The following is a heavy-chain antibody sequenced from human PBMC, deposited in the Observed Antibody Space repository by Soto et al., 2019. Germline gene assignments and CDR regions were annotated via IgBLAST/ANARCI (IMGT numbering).Heavy chain of an antibody. V-gene: IGHV4-59*01. CDR2: ISYSGST. J-gene: IGHJ6*02. CDR3: VVEGLITRHTYYFYAMNV. CDR1: GGSISSYY. D-gene: IGHD1-20*01. Sequence: SETLSLTCTVSGGSISSYYWSWIRQPPGKGLEWIGYISYSGSTNYNPSLKSRVTISVGTSKNQFSLRLSSVTAADTAVYYCVVEGLITRHTYYFYAMNVWGQGTLVT.